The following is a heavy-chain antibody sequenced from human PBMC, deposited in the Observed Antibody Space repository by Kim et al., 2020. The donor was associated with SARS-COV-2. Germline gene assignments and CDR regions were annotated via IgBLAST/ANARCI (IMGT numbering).Heavy chain of an antibody. CDR3: ASGGASSGWYYFDY. J-gene: IGHJ4*02. D-gene: IGHD6-19*01. CDR1: GFTFSSYW. CDR2: INSDESST. V-gene: IGHV3-74*01. Sequence: GGSLRLSCAASGFTFSSYWMHWVRQAPGKGLVWVSCINSDESSTSYADSVKGRFTISRDNAKNTLYLQMNSLRAEDTAVYYCASGGASSGWYYFDYWGQGTLVTVSS.